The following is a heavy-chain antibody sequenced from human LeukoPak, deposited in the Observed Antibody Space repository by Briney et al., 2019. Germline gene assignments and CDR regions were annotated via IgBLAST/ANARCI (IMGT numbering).Heavy chain of an antibody. CDR3: ARADGSSSISYYHMDV. V-gene: IGHV1-8*03. CDR2: MNPNSGNT. Sequence: WASVKVSCKASGYTFTSYGISWVRQAPGQGLEWMGWMNPNSGNTGYAQKFQGRVTITRNTSISTTYMELSSLRSEDTAVYYCARADGSSSISYYHMDVWGKGTTVIVSS. J-gene: IGHJ6*03. D-gene: IGHD6-6*01. CDR1: GYTFTSYG.